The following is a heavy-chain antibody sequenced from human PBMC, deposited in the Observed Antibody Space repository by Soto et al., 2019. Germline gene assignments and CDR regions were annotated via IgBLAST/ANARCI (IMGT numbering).Heavy chain of an antibody. Sequence: QITLKEAGLTLVKPTETLTLTFTFSGFSFTTTRMGVGWTRQPPGKALEWLAIIYWDGGRRYNPLLRRRLTLTEDTSKNQVVLPMTNMDPKDAATYYCAHRDSTGTTTYFDFWGQGIPVTVAS. V-gene: IGHV2-5*02. D-gene: IGHD1-1*01. CDR3: AHRDSTGTTTYFDF. CDR1: GFSFTTTRMG. CDR2: IYWDGGR. J-gene: IGHJ4*02.